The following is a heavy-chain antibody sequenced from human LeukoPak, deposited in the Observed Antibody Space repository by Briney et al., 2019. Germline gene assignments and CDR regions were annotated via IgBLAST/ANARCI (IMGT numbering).Heavy chain of an antibody. J-gene: IGHJ4*02. CDR1: GGSFSGYY. CDR3: ARLLAVAGRVFDC. D-gene: IGHD6-19*01. CDR2: INHSGST. Sequence: SETLSLTCAVYGGSFSGYYWSWIRQPPGKGLEWIGEINHSGSTNYNPSLKSRVTISVDTSKNQFSLKLSSVTAADTAVYYCARLLAVAGRVFDCWGQGTLVTVSS. V-gene: IGHV4-34*01.